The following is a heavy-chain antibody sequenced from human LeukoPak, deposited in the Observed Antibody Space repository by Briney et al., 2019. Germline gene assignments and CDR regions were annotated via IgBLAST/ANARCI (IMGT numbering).Heavy chain of an antibody. D-gene: IGHD1-26*01. V-gene: IGHV3-33*01. J-gene: IGHJ5*02. CDR3: VRGVGVSRFNYFDP. CDR2: IWYDASNK. Sequence: GGSLTLSSAASGFTFSNFGMHWVRQAPGKGLEWVAVIWYDASNKYYADSVKGRFTISRDNSKNTLYLQMNSLRDDDTAVYYCVRGVGVSRFNYFDPWGQGTLVTVSS. CDR1: GFTFSNFG.